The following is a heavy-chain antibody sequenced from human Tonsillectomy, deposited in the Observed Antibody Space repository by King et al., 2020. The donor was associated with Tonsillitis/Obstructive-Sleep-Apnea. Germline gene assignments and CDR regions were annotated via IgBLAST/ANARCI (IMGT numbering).Heavy chain of an antibody. CDR1: GGSFSGYY. CDR2: INHSGST. D-gene: IGHD3-3*01. V-gene: IGHV4-34*01. J-gene: IGHJ4*02. Sequence: VQLQQWGAGLLKPSETLSLTFAVHGGSFSGYYWSWIRQPPGKGLEWIGEINHSGSTNYNPSLKSRVTISVDTSKNQFSLELSSVTAADTAVYYCARQGSGYPFDFWGQGTLVTVSS. CDR3: ARQGSGYPFDF.